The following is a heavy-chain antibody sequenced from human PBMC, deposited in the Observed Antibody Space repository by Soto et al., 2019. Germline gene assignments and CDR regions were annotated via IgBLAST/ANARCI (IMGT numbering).Heavy chain of an antibody. V-gene: IGHV3-33*01. CDR3: ARGPPYSGSSYLSY. D-gene: IGHD1-26*01. CDR2: IWYDGSNK. CDR1: GFTFSSYG. J-gene: IGHJ4*02. Sequence: QVQLVESGGGVVQPGRSLRLSCAASGFTFSSYGMHWVRQAPGKGLEWVAVIWYDGSNKYYADSVKGRFTISRDTSKNTLYLQMNSLRAEDTAVYYCARGPPYSGSSYLSYWGQGTLVTVSS.